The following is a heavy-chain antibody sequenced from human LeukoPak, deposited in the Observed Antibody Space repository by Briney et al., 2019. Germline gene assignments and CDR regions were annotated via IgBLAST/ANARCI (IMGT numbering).Heavy chain of an antibody. V-gene: IGHV3-30*04. CDR3: ARDITMVRGAIDY. D-gene: IGHD3-10*01. Sequence: GGSLRLSCAASGFTFSGYAMRWVRQAPGKGLEWVAVISYDGSNKYYADSVKGRFTISRDNSKNTLYLQMNSLRAEDTAVYYCARDITMVRGAIDYWGQGTLVTVSS. CDR2: ISYDGSNK. CDR1: GFTFSGYA. J-gene: IGHJ4*02.